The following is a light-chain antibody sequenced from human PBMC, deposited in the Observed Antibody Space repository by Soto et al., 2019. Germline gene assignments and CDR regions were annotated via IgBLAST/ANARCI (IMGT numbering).Light chain of an antibody. V-gene: IGKV3-11*01. CDR1: QSVSSY. CDR2: DAS. CDR3: QQRSNWPPYT. J-gene: IGKJ2*01. Sequence: EIVLTQSPATLSLSPGERATLSCRASQSVSSYLAWYQQKPGQAPRLLIYDASNRATGIPARFSGSGSGTDFTLTIISLEPEDFAVYYCQQRSNWPPYTFGQGTKLEI.